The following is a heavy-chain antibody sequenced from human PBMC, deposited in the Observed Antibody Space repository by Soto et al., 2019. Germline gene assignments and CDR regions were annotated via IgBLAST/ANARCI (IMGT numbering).Heavy chain of an antibody. CDR3: ARAPPDAIGGWFGP. J-gene: IGHJ5*02. V-gene: IGHV4-59*01. CDR2: IYYSGST. D-gene: IGHD2-2*02. Sequence: SETLSLTCTVSGGSISSYYWSWIRQPPGKGLEWIGYIYYSGSTNYNPSLKSRVTISVDTSKNQFSLKLSSVTAADTAVYYCARAPPDAIGGWFGPWCQGTLLTVSS. CDR1: GGSISSYY.